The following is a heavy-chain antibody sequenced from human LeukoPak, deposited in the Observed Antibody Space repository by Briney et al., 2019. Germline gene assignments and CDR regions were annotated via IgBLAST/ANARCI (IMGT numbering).Heavy chain of an antibody. D-gene: IGHD2/OR15-2a*01. Sequence: GGSLRLSCAASGFAFNTYSMNWVRQAPGKGLEWVSFIFSSSTYIYYTDSVKGRSTISRGNARNSLYLQMDNLRAEDTGVYYCARDFYDGFALDYWGQGTLVTVSS. CDR1: GFAFNTYS. J-gene: IGHJ4*02. V-gene: IGHV3-21*03. CDR3: ARDFYDGFALDY. CDR2: IFSSSTYI.